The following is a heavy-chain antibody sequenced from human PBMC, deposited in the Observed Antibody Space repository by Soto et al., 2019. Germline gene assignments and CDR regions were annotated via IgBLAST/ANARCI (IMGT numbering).Heavy chain of an antibody. CDR1: GGTFGSYA. CDR2: IIPIFSTP. J-gene: IGHJ5*02. CDR3: ARPIQYYFDTSAQSAWFDP. D-gene: IGHD3-22*01. Sequence: QVQLVQSGAEVKKPGSSVKVSCKTSGGTFGSYAISWVRQAPGQGLEWMGGIIPIFSTPTYAQKFQGRVTITADESTSTDYMELSSLRSEDTAVYYCARPIQYYFDTSAQSAWFDPWGQGTLVTVSS. V-gene: IGHV1-69*12.